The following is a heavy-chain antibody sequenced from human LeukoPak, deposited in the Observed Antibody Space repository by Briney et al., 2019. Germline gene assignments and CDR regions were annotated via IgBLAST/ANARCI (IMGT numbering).Heavy chain of an antibody. CDR1: VGSISGYF. J-gene: IGHJ4*02. V-gene: IGHV4-59*13. D-gene: IGHD1-26*01. CDR3: ARARYSGSCFDY. CDR2: IYYSGAT. Sequence: SETLSLTCTVSVGSISGYFWSWVRQAPGTGLDWIGHIYYSGATNYNPSLRSRVTISVDTSKNQFSLKLRSVTAADTAVYYCARARYSGSCFDYWGRGALVTVSS.